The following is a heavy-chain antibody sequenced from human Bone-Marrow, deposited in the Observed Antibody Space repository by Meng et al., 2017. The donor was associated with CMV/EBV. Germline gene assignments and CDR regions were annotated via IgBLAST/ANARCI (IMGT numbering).Heavy chain of an antibody. CDR1: GGSISSSSYY. V-gene: IGHV4-39*07. Sequence: SETLSLTCTVSGGSISSSSYYWGWIRQPPGKGLEWIGSIYYSGSTYYNPSLKSRVTISVDTSKNQFSLKLSSVTAADTAVYYCARGGYSNYYFDYWGQGKLVNVSS. D-gene: IGHD4-11*01. CDR2: IYYSGST. CDR3: ARGGYSNYYFDY. J-gene: IGHJ4*02.